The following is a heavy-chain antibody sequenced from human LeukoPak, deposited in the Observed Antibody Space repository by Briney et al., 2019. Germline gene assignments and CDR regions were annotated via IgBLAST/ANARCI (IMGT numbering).Heavy chain of an antibody. CDR2: IYYTGIT. CDR1: GGSISGQY. V-gene: IGHV4-59*11. D-gene: IGHD3-10*01. Sequence: SETLSLTCTVSGGSISGQYWSLIRQPPGKGLEWIGYIYYTGITKYNPSLKSRVTISVDTSKNQFSLRLTSVTAADTAVYYCAKDAITMVRGDNWFDPWGQGTLVTVSS. CDR3: AKDAITMVRGDNWFDP. J-gene: IGHJ5*02.